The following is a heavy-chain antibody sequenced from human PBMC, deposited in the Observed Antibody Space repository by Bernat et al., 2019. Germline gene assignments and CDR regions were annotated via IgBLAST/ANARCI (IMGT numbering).Heavy chain of an antibody. CDR1: AFTFSKYW. D-gene: IGHD1-26*01. Sequence: DVQLVESGGGLVQPGGSLRLSCAASAFTFSKYWMSWVRQAPGKGLELVANIKQDVSEKYYVDSVKGRFTISRDNAKTSLYLQMNSLTAEDTAVYYCAGYGGSYFDCWGQGTLVTVSS. V-gene: IGHV3-7*03. J-gene: IGHJ4*02. CDR2: IKQDVSEK. CDR3: AGYGGSYFDC.